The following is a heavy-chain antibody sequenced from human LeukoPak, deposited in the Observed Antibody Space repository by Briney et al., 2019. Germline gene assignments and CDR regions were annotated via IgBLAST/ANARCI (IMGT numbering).Heavy chain of an antibody. J-gene: IGHJ4*02. CDR1: GFTVSSNY. CDR3: ARSESDSSGYSAYYFDY. Sequence: GGSLRLSCAASGFTVSSNYMSWVRQAPGKGLEWVSVIYSGGSTYYADSVKGRFTISRDNSKSTLYLQMNSLRAEDTAVYYCARSESDSSGYSAYYFDYWGQGTLVTVSS. CDR2: IYSGGST. V-gene: IGHV3-66*02. D-gene: IGHD3-22*01.